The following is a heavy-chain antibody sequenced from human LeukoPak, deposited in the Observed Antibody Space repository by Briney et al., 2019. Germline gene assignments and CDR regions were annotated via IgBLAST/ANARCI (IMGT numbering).Heavy chain of an antibody. CDR2: ISSGSPTI. CDR1: GFTFSSYS. CDR3: ARENRLGYSYVEVVDF. Sequence: GGCLRLSCAASGFTFSSYSMNWVRQAPGKGLEWGSYISSGSPTIYYADSVKGRFTISRDNAKNSLYLQMNSLRAEDTAVYYCARENRLGYSYVEVVDFWGQGTLVTVSS. V-gene: IGHV3-48*01. D-gene: IGHD5-18*01. J-gene: IGHJ4*02.